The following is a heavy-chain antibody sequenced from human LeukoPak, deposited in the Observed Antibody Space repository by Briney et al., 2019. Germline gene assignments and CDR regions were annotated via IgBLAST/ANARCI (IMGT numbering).Heavy chain of an antibody. CDR3: ARHRAFGGVILYFDY. CDR1: GGSFSGYY. V-gene: IGHV4-34*01. J-gene: IGHJ4*02. D-gene: IGHD3-16*02. Sequence: ETLSLTCAVCGGSFSGYYWSWIRQPPGKGLEWIGAINHSGSTNYNPSLKSRVTISVDTSKNQFSLKLSSVTAADTAVYYCARHRAFGGVILYFDYWGQGTLVTVSS. CDR2: INHSGST.